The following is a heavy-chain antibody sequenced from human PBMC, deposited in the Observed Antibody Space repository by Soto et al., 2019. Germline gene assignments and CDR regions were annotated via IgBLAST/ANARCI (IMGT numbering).Heavy chain of an antibody. CDR2: ISFDGANK. CDR1: GFTFSSYN. J-gene: IGHJ4*02. Sequence: QVQLVESGGGVVPPGGALRVSCVASGFTFSSYNMHWVRQAPGEWLEWVAVISFDGANKFYADSVKGRFTISRDISRDTLYLQMSSLRDEDTAIYYCARDSYNRGGFDYCGQGTLVTVSS. CDR3: ARDSYNRGGFDY. V-gene: IGHV3-30-3*01. D-gene: IGHD3-10*01.